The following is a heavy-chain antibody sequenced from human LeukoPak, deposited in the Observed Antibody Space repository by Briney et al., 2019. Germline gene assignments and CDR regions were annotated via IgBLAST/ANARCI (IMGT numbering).Heavy chain of an antibody. D-gene: IGHD2-2*01. Sequence: GGSLRLSCAASGFIFSTYWMSWVRQAPGKGLEWVATIRQDGSETHYVGSVRGRFTISRDNAKNSLYLQVNSLRAEDTAVYYCVRGCGRASCPYFFDSWGYGSLVTVSS. CDR3: VRGCGRASCPYFFDS. CDR1: GFIFSTYW. CDR2: IRQDGSET. J-gene: IGHJ4*01. V-gene: IGHV3-7*01.